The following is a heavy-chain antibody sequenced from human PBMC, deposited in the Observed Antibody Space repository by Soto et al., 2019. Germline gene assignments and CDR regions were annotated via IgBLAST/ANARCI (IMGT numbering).Heavy chain of an antibody. CDR1: GDSVSGNSAA. D-gene: IGHD6-19*01. J-gene: IGHJ6*02. CDR3: ARVRGSDRYYYYGMDV. V-gene: IGHV6-1*01. Sequence: SQTLSLTCAISGDSVSGNSAAWNWIRQSPSRGLEWLGRTYYRSKWYNDYAVSVRNRITINPDTSRNQFSLQLNSVTPEDTAVYYCARVRGSDRYYYYGMDVWGLGTTVTV. CDR2: TYYRSKWYN.